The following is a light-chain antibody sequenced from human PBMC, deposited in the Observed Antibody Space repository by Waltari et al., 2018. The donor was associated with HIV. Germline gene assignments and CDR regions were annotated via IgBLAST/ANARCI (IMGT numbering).Light chain of an antibody. CDR3: AAWDDSLNGVV. CDR1: SSNIGRNT. Sequence: QSVLTQPPSASGTPGPRVTISCSGSSSNIGRNTLTWYQQLPGTTPKLLIYSNNQRPSGVPDRFSGSKSGTLASLAISGLQSEDEADYYCAAWDDSLNGVVFGGGTKLTVL. V-gene: IGLV1-44*01. J-gene: IGLJ2*01. CDR2: SNN.